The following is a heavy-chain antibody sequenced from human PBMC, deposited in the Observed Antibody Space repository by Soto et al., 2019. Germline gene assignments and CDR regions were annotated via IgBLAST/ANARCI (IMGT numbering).Heavy chain of an antibody. V-gene: IGHV1-2*04. CDR1: GYSFTDYH. J-gene: IGHJ6*02. CDR3: ARGDSTDCSNGVCSFFYNHVMDV. CDR2: INPKSGGT. D-gene: IGHD2-8*01. Sequence: ASVKVSCKASGYSFTDYHIHWVRQAPGQGLEWLGRINPKSGGTSTAQKFQGWVTMTTDTSISTASMELTRLTSDDTAIYYCARGDSTDCSNGVCSFFYNHVMDVGGQGTTVTSP.